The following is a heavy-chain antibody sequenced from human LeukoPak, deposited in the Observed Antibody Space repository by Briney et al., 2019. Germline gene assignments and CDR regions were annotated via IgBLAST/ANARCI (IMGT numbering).Heavy chain of an antibody. V-gene: IGHV3-23*01. CDR2: ISGSGGST. D-gene: IGHD3-22*01. CDR1: GFTFSSYA. Sequence: GGSLRLSCAASGFTFSSYAMSWVRQAPGKGLEWVSAISGSGGSTYYADSVKGRFTISRDNSKNTLYLQMNSLRAEDTAVYYCAKDQPEYDSSGYYYPYYYYGMDVWGQGTTVTVSS. CDR3: AKDQPEYDSSGYYYPYYYYGMDV. J-gene: IGHJ6*02.